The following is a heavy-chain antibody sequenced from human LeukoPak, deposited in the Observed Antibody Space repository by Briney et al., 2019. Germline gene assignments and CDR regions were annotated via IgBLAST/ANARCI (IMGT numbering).Heavy chain of an antibody. D-gene: IGHD3-22*01. CDR3: ARGLSRATPSRPTYCYDSSGYYYFDY. CDR1: GGSISSSSYY. V-gene: IGHV4-39*01. CDR2: IYYSGST. J-gene: IGHJ4*02. Sequence: SETLSLTCTVSGGSISSSSYYWGWIRQPPGKGLEWIGSIYYSGSTYYNPSLKSRVTISVDTSKNQFSLKLSSVTAADTAVYYCARGLSRATPSRPTYCYDSSGYYYFDYWGQGTLVTVSS.